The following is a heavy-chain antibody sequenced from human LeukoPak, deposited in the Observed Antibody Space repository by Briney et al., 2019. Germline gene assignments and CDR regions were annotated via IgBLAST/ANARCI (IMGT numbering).Heavy chain of an antibody. Sequence: PGGSLRLSCAASGFTFSDYYMSWIRQAPGKGLEWVSYISSSGSTIYYADSVKGRFTISRDNSKNTLYLQMNSLRAEDTAVYYCARDSSGWAPDAFDIWGQGTMVTVSS. CDR2: ISSSGSTI. J-gene: IGHJ3*02. CDR3: ARDSSGWAPDAFDI. CDR1: GFTFSDYY. D-gene: IGHD6-19*01. V-gene: IGHV3-11*04.